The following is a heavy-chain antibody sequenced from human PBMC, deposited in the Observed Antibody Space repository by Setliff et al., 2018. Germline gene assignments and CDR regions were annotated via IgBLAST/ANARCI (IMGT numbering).Heavy chain of an antibody. D-gene: IGHD3-10*01. CDR2: FYHSGSM. CDR3: ARAYYYGSGNSHKYYMDV. Sequence: NPSETLSLTCTVSGGSISSSYWSWIRQPPGKGLEWIGYFYHSGSMNYNPSLKGRVTMSVDTSDNQLSLKLTSVSAADTAVYYCARAYYYGSGNSHKYYMDVWGKGTAVTVS. V-gene: IGHV4-4*09. J-gene: IGHJ6*03. CDR1: GGSISSSY.